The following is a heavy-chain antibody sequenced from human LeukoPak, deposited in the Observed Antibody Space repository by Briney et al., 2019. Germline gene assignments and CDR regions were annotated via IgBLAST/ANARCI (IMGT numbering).Heavy chain of an antibody. CDR2: SSGSGSST. CDR3: AKSGGYSYIENFDF. J-gene: IGHJ4*02. D-gene: IGHD5-18*01. V-gene: IGHV3-23*01. CDR1: GFTFNNYA. Sequence: GSLRLSCAASGFTFNNYAMNWVRQAPGKGLEWVSGSSGSGSSTFYVDSVKGRFTMSRDNSRHTLYLQMNSLRTEDTAVYYCAKSGGYSYIENFDFWGQGTLVTVSS.